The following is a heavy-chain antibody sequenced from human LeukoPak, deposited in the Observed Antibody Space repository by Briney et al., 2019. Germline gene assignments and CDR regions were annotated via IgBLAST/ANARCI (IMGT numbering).Heavy chain of an antibody. D-gene: IGHD6-19*01. Sequence: GGSLRLSCAASGFTFSSYAMHWVRQAPGKGLEWVAFIRFDGNNKYYADSVKGRFTISRDNSKSTLYLEMNSLRAEDTAIYYCAKNPLVSGTIYFDSWGQGTLLTVSS. V-gene: IGHV3-30*02. J-gene: IGHJ4*02. CDR2: IRFDGNNK. CDR3: AKNPLVSGTIYFDS. CDR1: GFTFSSYA.